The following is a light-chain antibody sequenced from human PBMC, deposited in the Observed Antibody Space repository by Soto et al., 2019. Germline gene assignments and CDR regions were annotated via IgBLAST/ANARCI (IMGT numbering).Light chain of an antibody. Sequence: QSVLTQPPSASGTPGQRVTSSCSGSRPSIGSNHVYWYQQLPGMAPKLLIYTNNQRPSGVPDRFSASKSGTSASLAISGLRSEDEADYYCAAWHDSLRGVIFGGGTKLTVL. J-gene: IGLJ2*01. V-gene: IGLV1-47*02. CDR1: RPSIGSNH. CDR3: AAWHDSLRGVI. CDR2: TNN.